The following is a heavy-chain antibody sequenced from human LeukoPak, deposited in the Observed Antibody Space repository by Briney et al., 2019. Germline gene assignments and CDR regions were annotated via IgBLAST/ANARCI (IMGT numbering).Heavy chain of an antibody. CDR2: IFYSGST. CDR3: VRYYGGNSDY. V-gene: IGHV4-59*01. D-gene: IGHD4-23*01. Sequence: SETLSLTCTVSGGSISSYYWSWIRQPPGKTLEWIGYIFYSGSTNYNPSLKSRVTISVGMSKNQFSLKLSSMTAADTAVYYCVRYYGGNSDYWGQGTLAAVSS. CDR1: GGSISSYY. J-gene: IGHJ4*02.